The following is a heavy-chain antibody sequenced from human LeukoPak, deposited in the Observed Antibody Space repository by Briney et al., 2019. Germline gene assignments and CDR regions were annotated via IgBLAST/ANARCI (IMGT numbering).Heavy chain of an antibody. D-gene: IGHD3-10*01. J-gene: IGHJ4*02. CDR2: IRSKAYGGTT. CDR3: TRPYYYGSGNYYTDPKYYFDY. CDR1: GFTFGDYA. V-gene: IGHV3-49*04. Sequence: PGGSLRLSCTTSGFTFGDYAMTWVRQAPGKGLGWVGFIRSKAYGGTTDYAASVKGRFTVSRDDSKSIAYLQMDSLKTDDTAVYFCTRPYYYGSGNYYTDPKYYFDYWGQGTPVTVSA.